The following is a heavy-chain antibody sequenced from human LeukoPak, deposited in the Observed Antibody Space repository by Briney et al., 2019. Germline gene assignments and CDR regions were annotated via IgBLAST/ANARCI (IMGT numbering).Heavy chain of an antibody. V-gene: IGHV3-21*01. CDR1: GFTFSSYS. CDR3: ARASKDFWSGYYPFDY. J-gene: IGHJ4*02. Sequence: GGSLRLSCAASGFTFSSYSMNWVRQAPGKGLEWVSSISSSSSYIYYADSVKGRFTISRDNAKNSLYLQMNSLRAEDTAVYYCARASKDFWSGYYPFDYWGQGTLVTVSS. CDR2: ISSSSSYI. D-gene: IGHD3-3*01.